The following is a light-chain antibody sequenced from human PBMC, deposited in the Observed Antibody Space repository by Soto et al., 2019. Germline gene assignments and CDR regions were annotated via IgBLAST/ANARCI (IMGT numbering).Light chain of an antibody. CDR3: KQFNNYTIT. Sequence: AIQLTQSPASLSASVGDRVTITCRASQGISSALAWYQQKPGKAPKLLIYDASSLESGVPSRFSGSGSGTDFTLTISSMKTEDFATYYCKQFNNYTITVGQGTRREIK. J-gene: IGKJ5*01. CDR1: QGISSA. CDR2: DAS. V-gene: IGKV1D-13*01.